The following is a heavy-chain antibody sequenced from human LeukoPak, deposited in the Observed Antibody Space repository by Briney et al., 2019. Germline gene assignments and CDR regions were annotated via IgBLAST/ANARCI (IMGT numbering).Heavy chain of an antibody. CDR2: IKPDGSEK. CDR3: ARDYVWGSSESDY. Sequence: GGSLRLSCAASGFTFSNYWMTWFRQTPGKGLEWVGNIKPDGSEKYYVDSVKGRFTISRDNAKNSLFLQMNSLRVEDTAIYYCARDYVWGSSESDYWGQGTLVTVSS. J-gene: IGHJ4*02. V-gene: IGHV3-7*01. CDR1: GFTFSNYW. D-gene: IGHD7-27*01.